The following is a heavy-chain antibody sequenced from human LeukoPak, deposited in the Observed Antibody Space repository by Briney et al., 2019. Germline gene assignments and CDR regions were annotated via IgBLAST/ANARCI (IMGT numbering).Heavy chain of an antibody. Sequence: PGGSLRLSCAASGFTFSSYEMNWVRQAPGKGLEWVSYISSSGSTIYYADSVKGRFTISRDNAKNSLYLQMNSLRAEDTAVHYCARDRKSWANYYGMDVWAKGPRSPSP. J-gene: IGHJ6*02. V-gene: IGHV3-48*03. CDR2: ISSSGSTI. D-gene: IGHD6-13*01. CDR1: GFTFSSYE. CDR3: ARDRKSWANYYGMDV.